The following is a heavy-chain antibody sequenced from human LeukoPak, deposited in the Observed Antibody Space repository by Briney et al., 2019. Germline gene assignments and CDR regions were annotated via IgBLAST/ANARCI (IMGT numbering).Heavy chain of an antibody. J-gene: IGHJ4*02. CDR2: INPNSGGT. D-gene: IGHD3-10*01. CDR1: GYTFTGYY. V-gene: IGHV1-2*02. Sequence: ASVEVSCKASGYTFTGYYMHWVRQAPGQGLEWMGWINPNSGGTNYAQKFQGRVTMTRDTSISTAYMELSRLRSDDTAVYYCARETTNYYGSGSYIYWGQGTLVTVSS. CDR3: ARETTNYYGSGSYIY.